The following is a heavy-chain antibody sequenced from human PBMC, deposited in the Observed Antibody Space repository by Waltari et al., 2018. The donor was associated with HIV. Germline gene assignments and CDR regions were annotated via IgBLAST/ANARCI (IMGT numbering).Heavy chain of an antibody. V-gene: IGHV4-59*01. CDR1: GDSLTSNY. Sequence: VQLQESGPGLVKPSETLSLTCNVSGDSLTSNYWNWIRQTPGKELEWLGYISYSGSTKYSPSFKSRFSVSIVSSKSQFSLKLRSVTAADTAVYYCARGRRWVQFHGHYYFDYWGQGILVTVSS. D-gene: IGHD3-10*01. CDR2: ISYSGST. J-gene: IGHJ4*02. CDR3: ARGRRWVQFHGHYYFDY.